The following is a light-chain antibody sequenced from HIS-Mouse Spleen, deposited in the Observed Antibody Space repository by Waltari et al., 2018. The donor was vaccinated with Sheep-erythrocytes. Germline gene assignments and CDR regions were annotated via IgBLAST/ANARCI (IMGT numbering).Light chain of an antibody. V-gene: IGLV2-11*01. CDR1: SSDVGGSNY. J-gene: IGLJ1*01. CDR3: CSYAGSYNHV. CDR2: DVS. Sequence: QSALTQPRPVSGSPGQSVTISCTGTSSDVGGSNYVSGYQQHPGNAPKLMIYDVSKRPSGVPDRFSGSKSGNTASLTISGLQAEDEADYYCCSYAGSYNHVFATGTKVTVL.